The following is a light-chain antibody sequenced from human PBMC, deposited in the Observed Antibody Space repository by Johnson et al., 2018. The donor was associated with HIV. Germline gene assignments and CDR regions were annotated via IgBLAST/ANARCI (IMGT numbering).Light chain of an antibody. V-gene: IGLV1-51*02. CDR2: ENN. Sequence: QSVLTQPPSVSAAPGQKVTISCSGSSSNIGNNYVSWYQQFSGTAPKLLMYENNKRPSGIPDRFSGSKSGTSATLGITGLQTGDEADYYCGTWDSSLSAYVFGTGTKVTVL. CDR3: GTWDSSLSAYV. J-gene: IGLJ1*01. CDR1: SSNIGNNY.